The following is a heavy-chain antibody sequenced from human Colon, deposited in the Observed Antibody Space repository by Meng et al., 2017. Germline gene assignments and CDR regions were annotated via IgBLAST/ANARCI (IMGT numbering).Heavy chain of an antibody. Sequence: GESLKISCAASGFTFSSYGMHWVRQAPGKGLEWVAVIWYDGSNKYYADSVKGRFTISRDNSKNTLYLQMNSLRAEDTAVYYCTTIQKDVNWLDPWGQGTLVTVSS. D-gene: IGHD3-9*01. J-gene: IGHJ5*02. CDR2: IWYDGSNK. CDR3: TTIQKDVNWLDP. CDR1: GFTFSSYG. V-gene: IGHV3-33*01.